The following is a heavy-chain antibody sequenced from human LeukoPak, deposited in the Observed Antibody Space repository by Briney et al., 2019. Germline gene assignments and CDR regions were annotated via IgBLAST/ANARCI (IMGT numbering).Heavy chain of an antibody. D-gene: IGHD2-2*01. CDR3: ARRRIAIVVVPAALDPFDY. Sequence: TSETLSLTCAVYGGSFSGYYWSWIRQPPGKGLEWIGEINHSGSTNYNPSLKSRVTISVDTSKNQFSLKLSSVTAADTAVYYCARRRIAIVVVPAALDPFDYWGQGTLVTVSS. V-gene: IGHV4-34*01. CDR1: GGSFSGYY. J-gene: IGHJ4*02. CDR2: INHSGST.